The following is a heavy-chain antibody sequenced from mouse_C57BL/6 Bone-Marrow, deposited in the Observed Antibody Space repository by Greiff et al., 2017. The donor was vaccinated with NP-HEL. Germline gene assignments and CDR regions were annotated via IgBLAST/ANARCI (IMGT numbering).Heavy chain of an antibody. Sequence: LEESGAELVRPGTSVKMSCKASGYTFTNYWIGWAKQRPGHGLEWIGDIYPGGGYTNYNEKFKGKATLTADKSSSTAYMQFSSLTSEDSAIYYCARRAGYYAMDYWGQGTSVTVSS. CDR3: ARRAGYYAMDY. J-gene: IGHJ4*01. CDR2: IYPGGGYT. D-gene: IGHD3-1*01. CDR1: GYTFTNYW. V-gene: IGHV1-63*01.